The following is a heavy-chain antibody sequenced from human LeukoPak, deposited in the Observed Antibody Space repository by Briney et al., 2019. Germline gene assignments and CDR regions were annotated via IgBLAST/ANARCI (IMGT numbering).Heavy chain of an antibody. CDR3: ASDLAGRPYYNYGMDV. J-gene: IGHJ6*02. V-gene: IGHV4-59*01. CDR2: IYYSGST. Sequence: SESLSLTCSVPVAPISSYTWSWIRQPPGKGLEWIGYIYYSGSTNYNPSLKSRVTVSVDTSKNQSSLKLSSVTAADTAVYYCASDLAGRPYYNYGMDVWGQGTMVTVSS. D-gene: IGHD3-16*01. CDR1: VAPISSYT.